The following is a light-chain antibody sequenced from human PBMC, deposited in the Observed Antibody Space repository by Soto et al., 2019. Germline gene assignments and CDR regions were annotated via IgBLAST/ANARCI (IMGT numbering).Light chain of an antibody. CDR3: QQYNNWPLP. CDR2: GAS. J-gene: IGKJ5*01. Sequence: IVLPQTPYTLSVSAGERSTLCCMASQSVSSNLAWHQQRPGQAPRLLIYGASTRATGVPARFSGGGSGTEFTLTITSLQSEDFAVYWCQQYNNWPLPFGPRTRPEF. V-gene: IGKV3D-15*01. CDR1: QSVSSN.